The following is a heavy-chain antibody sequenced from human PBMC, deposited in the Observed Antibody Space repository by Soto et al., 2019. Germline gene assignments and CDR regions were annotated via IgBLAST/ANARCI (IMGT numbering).Heavy chain of an antibody. J-gene: IGHJ4*02. CDR1: GFTFSSYA. D-gene: IGHD6-13*01. CDR2: ISGSGGST. CDR3: ATSSSSKMEGEIDY. Sequence: GGSLRLSCAASGFTFSSYAMSWVRQAPGKGLEWVSAISGSGGSTYYADSVKGRFTISRDNSKNTLYLQMNSLRAEDTAVYYCATSSSSKMEGEIDYWGQGTLVTVSS. V-gene: IGHV3-23*01.